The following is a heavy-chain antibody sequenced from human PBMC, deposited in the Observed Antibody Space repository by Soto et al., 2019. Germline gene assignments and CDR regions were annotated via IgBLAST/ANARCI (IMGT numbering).Heavy chain of an antibody. CDR1: GGSFSGYY. D-gene: IGHD6-19*01. CDR3: ARDRYRSGWSPRWFDP. J-gene: IGHJ5*02. Sequence: QVQLQQGGAGLLKPSETLSLTCAVYGGSFSGYYWSWIRQPPGKGLEWIGEINHSGSTNYNPSLKSRVTISVDTAKNQCSLKLGSVTAADTAVYYCARDRYRSGWSPRWFDPWGQGTLVTVSS. CDR2: INHSGST. V-gene: IGHV4-34*01.